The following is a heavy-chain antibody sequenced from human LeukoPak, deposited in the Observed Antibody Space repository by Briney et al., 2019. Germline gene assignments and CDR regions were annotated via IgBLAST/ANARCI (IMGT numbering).Heavy chain of an antibody. D-gene: IGHD1-26*01. Sequence: GGSLRLSSGASGFSFSRYWMSWVRQAPGKGLEWVANIKEDGTEKNYVDAVKGRFTISRDDAKNSLYLQMNSLRADDTAVYYCARDIGYSTFDYWGQGTLVTVSS. CDR3: ARDIGYSTFDY. V-gene: IGHV3-7*01. J-gene: IGHJ4*02. CDR2: IKEDGTEK. CDR1: GFSFSRYW.